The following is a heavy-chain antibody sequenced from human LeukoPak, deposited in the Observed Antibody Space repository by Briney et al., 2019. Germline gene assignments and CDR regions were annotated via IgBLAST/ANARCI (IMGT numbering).Heavy chain of an antibody. V-gene: IGHV1-46*01. CDR3: ATDHSMANTAWWFDP. CDR1: GYTITHDY. D-gene: IGHD5-24*01. CDR2: INPSGTGT. J-gene: IGHJ5*02. Sequence: GASVKVSCKASGYTITHDYMHWVRQAPGQGLEWMGVINPSGTGTSYAQKFQGRITMSRDTSTSTVYMELSSLRSEDTAFYYCATDHSMANTAWWFDPWGQGTLVTVSS.